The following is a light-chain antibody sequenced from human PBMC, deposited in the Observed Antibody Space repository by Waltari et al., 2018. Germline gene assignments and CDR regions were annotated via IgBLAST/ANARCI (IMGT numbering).Light chain of an antibody. CDR3: QQRSKWPPSIT. CDR2: DAS. J-gene: IGKJ5*01. Sequence: EIVLTQSPATLSLSPGERATLSCRASQSVSSQLAWYQQKPGQAPRLLIYDASNRATGIPARFSGSGSGTDFTLSISSLEPEDFAVYYCQQRSKWPPSITFGQGTRLEIK. V-gene: IGKV3-11*01. CDR1: QSVSSQ.